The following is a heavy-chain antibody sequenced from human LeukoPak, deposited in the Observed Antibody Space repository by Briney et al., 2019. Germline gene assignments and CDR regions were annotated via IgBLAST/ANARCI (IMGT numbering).Heavy chain of an antibody. CDR3: AGPYGGALDY. CDR1: GGTFSSYA. CDR2: IIPIFGTA. Sequence: ASVKVSCKASGGTFSSYAISWVRQAPGQGLEWMGGIIPIFGTANYAQKFQGRVTITTVESTSTAYMELSSLRSEDTAVYYCAGPYGGALDYWGQGTLVTVSS. J-gene: IGHJ4*02. D-gene: IGHD3-10*01. V-gene: IGHV1-69*05.